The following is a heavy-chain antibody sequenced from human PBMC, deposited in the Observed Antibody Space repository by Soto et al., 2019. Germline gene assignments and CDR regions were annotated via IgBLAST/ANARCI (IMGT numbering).Heavy chain of an antibody. V-gene: IGHV1-18*01. D-gene: IGHD2-8*01. CDR2: ISGYNGDT. Sequence: QGHLVQSGAEVKKPGASVKVSCKTSAYTFTRYGISWVRQAPGQGLEWMGWISGYNGDTNYAQNLQDRVTMTIDTSTTTAYMELRSLTSDDTAVYYCAKNGQPPYYYYSLDVWGQGTTVTVSS. CDR1: AYTFTRYG. J-gene: IGHJ6*02. CDR3: AKNGQPPYYYYSLDV.